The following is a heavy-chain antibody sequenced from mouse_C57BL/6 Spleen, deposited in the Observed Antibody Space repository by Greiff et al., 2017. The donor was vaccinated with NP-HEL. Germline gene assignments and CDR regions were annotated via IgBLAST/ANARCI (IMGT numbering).Heavy chain of an antibody. CDR1: GFTFSDYG. D-gene: IGHD1-1*01. Sequence: EVKLQESGGGLVKPGGSLKLSCAASGFTFSDYGMHWVRQAPEKGLEWVAYISSGISTIYYADTVKGRFTISRDNAKNTLFLQMTSLRSEDTAMYYCARYLLRSYAMDYWGQGTSVTVSS. CDR2: ISSGISTI. J-gene: IGHJ4*01. V-gene: IGHV5-17*01. CDR3: ARYLLRSYAMDY.